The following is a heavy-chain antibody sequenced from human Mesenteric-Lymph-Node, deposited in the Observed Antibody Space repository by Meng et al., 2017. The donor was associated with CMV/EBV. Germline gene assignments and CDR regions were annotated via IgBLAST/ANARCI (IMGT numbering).Heavy chain of an antibody. V-gene: IGHV4-34*01. J-gene: IGHJ5*02. CDR3: ARGNRVVTWFDP. CDR2: INHSGST. D-gene: IGHD3-3*01. CDR1: GGSFSDYY. Sequence: SETLSLTCGVDGGSFSDYYWSWIRQPPGKGLEWIGEINHSGSTNYNPSLKSRVTISLDTPKNQFSLKLSSVTAADTAVYYCARGNRVVTWFDPWGQGTLVTVSS.